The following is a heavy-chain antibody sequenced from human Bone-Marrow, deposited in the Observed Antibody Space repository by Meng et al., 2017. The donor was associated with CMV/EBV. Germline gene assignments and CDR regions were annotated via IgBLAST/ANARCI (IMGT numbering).Heavy chain of an antibody. CDR2: INHSGST. V-gene: IGHV4-34*01. CDR3: AREEDLRLDY. CDR1: GGSFSGYY. Sequence: LTCAGYGGSFSGYYWSWIRQPPGKGLEWIGEINHSGSTNYNPSLKSRVTISVDTSKNQFSLKLSSVTAADTAVYYCAREEDLRLDYWGQGTLVTVSS. D-gene: IGHD2-15*01. J-gene: IGHJ4*02.